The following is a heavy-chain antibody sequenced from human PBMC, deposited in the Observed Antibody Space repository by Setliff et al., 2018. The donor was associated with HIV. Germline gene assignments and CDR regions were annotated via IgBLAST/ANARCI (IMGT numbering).Heavy chain of an antibody. J-gene: IGHJ2*01. CDR3: ARGAYYDILTAYFSYFDL. Sequence: SETLSLTCTVSGGSISSGGYYWSWIRQHPGKGLEWIGYIYYSGSTYYNPSLKSRVTMSLDTSKNQFSLKWRSVTAADTAVYYCARGAYYDILTAYFSYFDLWGRGTLVTVSS. CDR1: GGSISSGGYY. CDR2: IYYSGST. V-gene: IGHV4-31*03. D-gene: IGHD3-9*01.